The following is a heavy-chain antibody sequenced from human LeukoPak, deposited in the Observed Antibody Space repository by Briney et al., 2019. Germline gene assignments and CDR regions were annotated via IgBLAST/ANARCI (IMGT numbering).Heavy chain of an antibody. D-gene: IGHD6-19*01. V-gene: IGHV4-4*07. Sequence: PSETLSLTCTVSGGSTSTYYWNWIRQPAGKGLEWIGRTYSSGSANYNPSLKSRVTMSVDTSKNQFSLKLSSVTAADTAVYYCATHISGWYIAFDIWGQGTMVTVSS. J-gene: IGHJ3*02. CDR1: GGSTSTYY. CDR2: TYSSGSA. CDR3: ATHISGWYIAFDI.